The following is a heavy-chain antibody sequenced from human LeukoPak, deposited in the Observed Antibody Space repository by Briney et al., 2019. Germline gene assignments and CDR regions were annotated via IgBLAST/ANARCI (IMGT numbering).Heavy chain of an antibody. CDR2: IITNTGNP. J-gene: IGHJ4*02. Sequence: ASVKVSCKASGYTFTSYAMNWVRQAPGQGLEWMGWIITNTGNPTYAQGFTGRFVFSLDTSVSTAYLQISSLKAEDTAVYYCARDPGLLWFGEPYRGDFDYWGQGTLVTVSS. CDR1: GYTFTSYA. CDR3: ARDPGLLWFGEPYRGDFDY. V-gene: IGHV7-4-1*02. D-gene: IGHD3-10*01.